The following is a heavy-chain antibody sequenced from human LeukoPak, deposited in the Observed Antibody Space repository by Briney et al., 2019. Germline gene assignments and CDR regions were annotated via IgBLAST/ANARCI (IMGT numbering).Heavy chain of an antibody. CDR1: GGSISSYY. D-gene: IGHD3-9*01. Sequence: SETLSLTCTVSGGSISSYYWSWIRQPPGKGLEWIGYIYYSGSTNYNPSLKSRVTISVDTSKIQFSLKLSSVTAADTAVYYCTGYGDGMDVWGQGTMVTVSS. CDR2: IYYSGST. V-gene: IGHV4-59*01. CDR3: TGYGDGMDV. J-gene: IGHJ6*02.